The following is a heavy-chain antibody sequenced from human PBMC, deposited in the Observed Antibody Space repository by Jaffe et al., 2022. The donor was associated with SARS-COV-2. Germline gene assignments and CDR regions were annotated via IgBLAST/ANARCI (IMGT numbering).Heavy chain of an antibody. J-gene: IGHJ6*02. V-gene: IGHV3-33*01. CDR1: GFTFSSYG. Sequence: QVQLVESGGGVVQPGRSLRLSCAASGFTFSSYGMHWVRQAPGKGLEWVAVIWYDGSNKYYADSVKGRFTISRDNSKNTLYLQMNSLRAEDTAVYYCARDLQKGVVVPADPYYYYGMDVWGQGTTVTVSS. D-gene: IGHD2-2*01. CDR3: ARDLQKGVVVPADPYYYYGMDV. CDR2: IWYDGSNK.